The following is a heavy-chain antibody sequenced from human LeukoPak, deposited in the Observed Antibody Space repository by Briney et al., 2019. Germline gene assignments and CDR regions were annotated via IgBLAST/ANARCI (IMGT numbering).Heavy chain of an antibody. CDR2: ISSSGSTM. CDR3: AKDSPALLWFGELFLS. CDR1: GFTFSDYS. D-gene: IGHD3-10*01. J-gene: IGHJ4*02. V-gene: IGHV3-48*01. Sequence: GGSLRLSCGASGFTFSDYSMNWVRQAPGKGLEWISYISSSGSTMYYADSVKGRFIISRDNAKSSLYLQMNSLRAEDTAVYYCAKDSPALLWFGELFLSWGQGTLVTVSS.